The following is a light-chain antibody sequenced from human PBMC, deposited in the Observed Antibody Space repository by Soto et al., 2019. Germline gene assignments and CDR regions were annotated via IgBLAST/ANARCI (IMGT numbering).Light chain of an antibody. J-gene: IGLJ2*01. CDR1: SSDVGKYDY. Sequence: QSALTQPPSASGSPGQSVTISCTGTSSDVGKYDYVSWFQHHPGKAPKLIIYEVSERPSGVPDRFSGSKSGNTASLTVSGLQAEDEAHYYCSSYAGTKTLVFGGGTKLTVL. CDR2: EVS. CDR3: SSYAGTKTLV. V-gene: IGLV2-8*01.